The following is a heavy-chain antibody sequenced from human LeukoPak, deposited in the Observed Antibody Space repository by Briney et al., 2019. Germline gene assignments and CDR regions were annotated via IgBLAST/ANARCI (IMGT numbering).Heavy chain of an antibody. CDR2: IYYSGST. J-gene: IGHJ4*02. D-gene: IGHD2-8*01. Sequence: SETLSLTCTVSGGSISSSSYYWGWIRQPPGKGLEWIGSIYYSGSTYYNPSLKSRVTISVDTSKNQLSLKLSSVTAADTAVYYCARQETNGDRRVYWGQGTLVTVSS. CDR1: GGSISSSSYY. V-gene: IGHV4-39*01. CDR3: ARQETNGDRRVY.